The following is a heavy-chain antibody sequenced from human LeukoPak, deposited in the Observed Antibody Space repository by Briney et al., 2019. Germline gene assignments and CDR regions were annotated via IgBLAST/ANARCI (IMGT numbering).Heavy chain of an antibody. V-gene: IGHV4-59*01. CDR1: GGSISSYY. Sequence: PSETLSLTCTVSGGSISSYYWSWIRQPPGKGLEWIGYIYYSGSTNYNPSLKSRVTISVDTSKNQFSLKLSSVTAADTAVYFCARHVDTVAYGMDVWGQGTTVTVSS. D-gene: IGHD5-18*01. CDR3: ARHVDTVAYGMDV. CDR2: IYYSGST. J-gene: IGHJ6*02.